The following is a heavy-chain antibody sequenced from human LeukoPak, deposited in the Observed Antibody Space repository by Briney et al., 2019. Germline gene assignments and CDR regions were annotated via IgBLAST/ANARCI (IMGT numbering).Heavy chain of an antibody. CDR2: LNSDGSST. J-gene: IGHJ4*02. D-gene: IGHD1-1*01. Sequence: GGSLRLSCAASGFTFSSYWMHWVRQAPGKGLVWVSRLNSDGSSTNYADSVKGRFTISRDNAETTLHLQMNNLSAEDTAAYYCARASNRNSINFDYWGQGALVTVSS. CDR1: GFTFSSYW. V-gene: IGHV3-74*01. CDR3: ARASNRNSINFDY.